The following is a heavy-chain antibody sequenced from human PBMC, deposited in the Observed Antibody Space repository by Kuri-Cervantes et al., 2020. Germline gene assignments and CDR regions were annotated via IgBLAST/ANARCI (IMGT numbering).Heavy chain of an antibody. CDR1: GFTFSSFW. J-gene: IGHJ4*02. D-gene: IGHD3-3*02. CDR2: IKTDGSST. V-gene: IGHV3-74*01. Sequence: GGSLRLSCAASGFTFSSFWMHWVRQVPGKGLVWVSCIKTDGSSTYYADSVKGRFTISRDNTKNTLYLQMNSLRPEDAALYYCTRENISLDYWGQGTLVTVSS. CDR3: TRENISLDY.